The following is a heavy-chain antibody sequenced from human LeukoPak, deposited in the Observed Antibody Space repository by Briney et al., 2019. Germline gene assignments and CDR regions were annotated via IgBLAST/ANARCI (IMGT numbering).Heavy chain of an antibody. CDR1: GDSVSSNSAA. CDR2: TYYRSKWYY. V-gene: IGHV6-1*01. J-gene: IGHJ4*02. Sequence: SQTLSLTCIISGDSVSSNSAAWHWLRQSPSRGLEWLGRTYYRSKWYYDYAVSVKSRITITPDTSKNQLSLRLNSVTPEDTAFYYCTFAAAAGTAFRGWGQGTLVTVSS. D-gene: IGHD3-10*01. CDR3: TFAAAAGTAFRG.